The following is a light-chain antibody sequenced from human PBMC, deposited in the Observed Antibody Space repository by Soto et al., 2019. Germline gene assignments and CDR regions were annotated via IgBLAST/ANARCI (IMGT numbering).Light chain of an antibody. Sequence: EIVLTQSPATLPLSPAARATLSCSASQSVSSYLAWYQQKPGQPPRLLIYGSSTRATGVPDRFSGSGSGTEFTLIISSLQSEDVALYYCQQYSNWPPAITFGQGTRLEIK. J-gene: IGKJ5*01. CDR1: QSVSSY. V-gene: IGKV3-15*01. CDR3: QQYSNWPPAIT. CDR2: GSS.